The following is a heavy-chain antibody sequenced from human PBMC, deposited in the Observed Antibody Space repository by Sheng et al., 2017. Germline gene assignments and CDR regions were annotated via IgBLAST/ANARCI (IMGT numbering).Heavy chain of an antibody. CDR1: SGSINSGNFY. Sequence: QVQLQESGPGLVKPSQTLSLTCTVSSGSINSGNFYWNWIRQPAGRGLEWIGRVYTSGSINYNSSLKSRVTISADMSKNQFFLRLNSVTAADTAVYFCARGVYTYGSFDSWGQGALVIVSS. V-gene: IGHV4-61*02. D-gene: IGHD5-18*01. J-gene: IGHJ4*02. CDR2: VYTSGSI. CDR3: ARGVYTYGSFDS.